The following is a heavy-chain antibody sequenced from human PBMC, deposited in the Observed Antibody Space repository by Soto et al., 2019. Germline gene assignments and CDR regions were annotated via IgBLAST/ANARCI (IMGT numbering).Heavy chain of an antibody. Sequence: QLQLQESGPGLVKPSETLSLTCTVSGGSISSSSYYWGWIRQPPGKGLEWIGSIYYSGSTYYNPSLKSRVTISVDTSKNQFSLKLSSVTAADTAVYYCARHRGRYCSSTSCYGNWFDPWGQGTLVTVSS. CDR3: ARHRGRYCSSTSCYGNWFDP. CDR1: GGSISSSSYY. V-gene: IGHV4-39*01. J-gene: IGHJ5*02. CDR2: IYYSGST. D-gene: IGHD2-2*01.